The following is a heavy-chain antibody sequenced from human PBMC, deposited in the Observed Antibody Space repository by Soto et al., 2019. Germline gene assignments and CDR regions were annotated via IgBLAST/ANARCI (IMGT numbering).Heavy chain of an antibody. J-gene: IGHJ5*02. CDR2: IYTSGST. CDR3: AREDIVVGWNWLDP. V-gene: IGHV4-4*07. Sequence: PSETLSLTCTVSGGSISSYYWSRIRQPAGKGLEWIGRIYTSGSTNYNPSLKSRVTMPVDTSKNQFSLKLSSVTAADTAVYYCAREDIVVGWNWLDPWGQGTLVTVYS. CDR1: GGSISSYY. D-gene: IGHD2-2*01.